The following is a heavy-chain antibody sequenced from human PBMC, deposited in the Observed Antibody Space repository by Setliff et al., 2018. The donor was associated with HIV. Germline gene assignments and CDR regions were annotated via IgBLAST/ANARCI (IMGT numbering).Heavy chain of an antibody. CDR3: ARPRVFDSLDV. V-gene: IGHV1-2*02. CDR2: INASGDKT. CDR1: GFNFTNYY. J-gene: IGHJ3*01. Sequence: TSVKVSCKASGFNFTNYYIHWVRQAPGEGLEWVGVINASGDKTNYAPKFQGRVIMTLDTSISTAYLEIPRLTSDDAAVYYCARPRVFDSLDVWGQGTMVTVS.